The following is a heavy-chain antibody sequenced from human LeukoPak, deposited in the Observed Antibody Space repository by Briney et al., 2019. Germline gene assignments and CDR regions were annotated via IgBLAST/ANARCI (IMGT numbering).Heavy chain of an antibody. CDR1: GFTFSIYG. V-gene: IGHV3-21*05. Sequence: GGSPRLSCAASGFTFSIYGMNWVRQAPGKGLEWISHISSNSDYIYQAGSVKGRFFISRDNAQDSLYLHMNSLRAEDTAVYYCARDLNATRNSNFDFWGRGTLVTVPS. D-gene: IGHD1-14*01. J-gene: IGHJ4*02. CDR3: ARDLNATRNSNFDF. CDR2: ISSNSDYI.